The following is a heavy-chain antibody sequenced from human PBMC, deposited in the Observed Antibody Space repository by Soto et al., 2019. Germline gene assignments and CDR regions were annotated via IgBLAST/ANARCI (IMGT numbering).Heavy chain of an antibody. V-gene: IGHV1-69*05. CDR1: GGNFGTYA. J-gene: IGHJ4*02. Sequence: SVKVSCKVSGGNFGTYACTWVRQAPGQGLEWMGGIIPVFASTTSAQKFQGRVTMTTDTSTSTAYMELRSLRSDDTAVCYCARDAPPEDYWGQGTLVTVSS. CDR2: IIPVFAST. CDR3: ARDAPPEDY.